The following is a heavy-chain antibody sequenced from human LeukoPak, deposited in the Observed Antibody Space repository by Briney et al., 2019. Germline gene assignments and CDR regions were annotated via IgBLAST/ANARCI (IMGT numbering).Heavy chain of an antibody. J-gene: IGHJ6*03. CDR2: INRNGDRT. V-gene: IGHV3-20*04. CDR1: GFNLDDYG. Sequence: GGSLRLSCAGSGFNLDDYGMTWVRQVPGKGLEWVSGINRNGDRTGYADSVKGRFTISRDSAQNSLYLQMNSLRAEDTAVYYCARDPTYYYYYMDVWGKGTTVTVSS. CDR3: ARDPTYYYYYMDV.